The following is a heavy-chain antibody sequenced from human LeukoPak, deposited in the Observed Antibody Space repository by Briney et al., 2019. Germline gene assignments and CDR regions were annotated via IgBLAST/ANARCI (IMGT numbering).Heavy chain of an antibody. D-gene: IGHD3-16*01. CDR1: GGSISSYY. V-gene: IGHV4-59*01. Sequence: SETLSLTCTVSGGSISSYYWSWIRQPPGKGLEWIGYIYYSGSTNYNPSLKSRVTISVDTSKNQFSLKLSSVTAADTAVYYCARDLGAGSYYMDVWGKGTTVTISS. CDR3: ARDLGAGSYYMDV. J-gene: IGHJ6*03. CDR2: IYYSGST.